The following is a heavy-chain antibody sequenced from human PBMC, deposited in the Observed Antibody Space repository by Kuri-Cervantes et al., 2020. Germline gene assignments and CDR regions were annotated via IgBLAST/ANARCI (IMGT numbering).Heavy chain of an antibody. CDR3: ASDNIVATIDAFDI. V-gene: IGHV1-18*04. D-gene: IGHD5-12*01. J-gene: IGHJ3*02. CDR1: GYTFTGYY. Sequence: ASVKVSCKASGYTFTGYYMHWVRQAPGQGLEWMGWISAYNGDTNYAQKLQGRVTMTTDKSTSTAYMELSSLRSEDTAVYYCASDNIVATIDAFDIWGQGTMVTVSS. CDR2: ISAYNGDT.